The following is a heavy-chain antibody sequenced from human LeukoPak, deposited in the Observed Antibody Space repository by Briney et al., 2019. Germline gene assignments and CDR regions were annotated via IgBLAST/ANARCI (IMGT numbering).Heavy chain of an antibody. CDR2: ISGNGYST. Sequence: GESLRLSCAASGFTFSNYAMTWVRQAPGKGLERVSCISGNGYSTHYADSVKGRFTVSRDNSMNTLYLQMDSLRAEDTAIYYCAKLYYGSGSPDYWGQGALVTVSS. CDR1: GFTFSNYA. V-gene: IGHV3-23*01. CDR3: AKLYYGSGSPDY. J-gene: IGHJ4*02. D-gene: IGHD3-10*01.